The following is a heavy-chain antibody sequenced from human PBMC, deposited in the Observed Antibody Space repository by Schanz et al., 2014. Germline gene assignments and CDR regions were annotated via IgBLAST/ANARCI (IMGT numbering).Heavy chain of an antibody. D-gene: IGHD6-19*01. CDR1: GDSISSTSYY. J-gene: IGHJ4*02. CDR2: IYYSGST. Sequence: QLQMQESGPGLVKPSETLSLTCSVSGDSISSTSYYWGWIRQPPGKGLEWIGSIYYSGSTYYNASQKRRVTISEATYKTQSPLKLTSVTAADSAVYYCARLWGGWRIPDYWGQGTLVTVSS. CDR3: ARLWGGWRIPDY. V-gene: IGHV4-39*01.